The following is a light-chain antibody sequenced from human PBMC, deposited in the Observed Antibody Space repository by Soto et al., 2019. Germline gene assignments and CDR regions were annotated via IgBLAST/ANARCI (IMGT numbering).Light chain of an antibody. CDR2: KAS. CDR1: QSISSW. J-gene: IGKJ5*01. V-gene: IGKV1-5*03. CDR3: QPYISDRP. Sequence: DIQMTQSPSTLSASVGDRVTITCRASQSISSWLAWYQQKPGKAPKLLIYKASSLESGVPSRFSASAVGTEFTHTTSIQQPHEYATYNCQPYISDRPFGQ.